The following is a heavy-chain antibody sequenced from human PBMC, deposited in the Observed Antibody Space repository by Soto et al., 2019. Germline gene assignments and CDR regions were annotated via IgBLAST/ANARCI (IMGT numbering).Heavy chain of an antibody. J-gene: IGHJ6*02. V-gene: IGHV3-48*02. D-gene: IGHD3-10*01. CDR3: ARELPVEYYYGSGEYYGMDV. CDR1: GFTFSSYS. CDR2: ISSSSTI. Sequence: GGSLRLSCAASGFTFSSYSMNWVRQAPGKGLEWVSYISSSSTIYYADSVKGRFTISRDNAKNSLYLQMNSLRDEDTAVYYCARELPVEYYYGSGEYYGMDVWGQGTTVTVSS.